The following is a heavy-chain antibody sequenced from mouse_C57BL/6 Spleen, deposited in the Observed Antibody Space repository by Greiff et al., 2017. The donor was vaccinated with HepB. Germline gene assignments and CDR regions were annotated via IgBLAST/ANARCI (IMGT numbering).Heavy chain of an antibody. V-gene: IGHV1-64*01. D-gene: IGHD2-3*01. CDR1: GYTFTSYW. CDR2: IHPNSGST. J-gene: IGHJ1*03. Sequence: VQLQQPGAELVKPGASVKLSCKASGYTFTSYWMHWVKQRPGQGLEWIGMIHPNSGSTNYNEKFKSKATLTVDKSSSTAYMQLSSLTSEDSAVYYCASDGYYGYFDVWGTGTTVTVSS. CDR3: ASDGYYGYFDV.